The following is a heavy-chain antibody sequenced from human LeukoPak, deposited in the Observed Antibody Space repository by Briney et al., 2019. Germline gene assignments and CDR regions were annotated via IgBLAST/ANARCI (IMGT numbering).Heavy chain of an antibody. CDR2: ISYDGSNK. CDR3: AKGGGYEAQYYYYYLDV. V-gene: IGHV3-30*18. Sequence: GGSLRLSCAASGFTFSRHGMHWVRQAPGKGLEWVAVISYDGSNKHYADSVKGRFTVSRDNSKNTLYLQMKSLRAEDTAVYYCAKGGGYEAQYYYYYLDVWGKGTTVTISS. J-gene: IGHJ6*03. CDR1: GFTFSRHG. D-gene: IGHD5-12*01.